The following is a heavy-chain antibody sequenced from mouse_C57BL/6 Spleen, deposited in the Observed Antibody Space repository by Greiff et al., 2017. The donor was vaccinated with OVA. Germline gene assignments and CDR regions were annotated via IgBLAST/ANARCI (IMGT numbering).Heavy chain of an antibody. CDR3: ARTSDYYGSSYGFAY. CDR2: IYPGDGDT. CDR1: GYAFSSYW. D-gene: IGHD1-1*01. J-gene: IGHJ3*01. Sequence: VQLQQSGAELVKPGASVKISCKASGYAFSSYWMNWVKQRHGKGLEWIGQIYPGDGDTNYNGKFTGKATLTAAKSSSTAYMQLSSLTSEDSAVYFCARTSDYYGSSYGFAYWGQGTLVTVSA. V-gene: IGHV1-80*01.